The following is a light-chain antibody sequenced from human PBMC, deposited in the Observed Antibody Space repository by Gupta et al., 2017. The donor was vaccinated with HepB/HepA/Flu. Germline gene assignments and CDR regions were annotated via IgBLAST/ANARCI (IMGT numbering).Light chain of an antibody. Sequence: DIQMTQSPSSLSASVGDRVTITCRASQGIRNALGWYQQKPGKAPKRLIYAASSLQSGVPSRFSGSGSGTEFTLAISSLQPGEFATYYCLQHNSYPRTFGQGTKVEIK. CDR3: LQHNSYPRT. CDR2: AAS. CDR1: QGIRNA. J-gene: IGKJ1*01. V-gene: IGKV1-17*01.